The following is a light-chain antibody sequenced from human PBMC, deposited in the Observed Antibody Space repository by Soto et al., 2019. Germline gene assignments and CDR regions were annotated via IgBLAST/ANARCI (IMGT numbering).Light chain of an antibody. CDR1: QGISSY. V-gene: IGKV1-9*01. J-gene: IGKJ5*01. CDR3: QQLNSYLIT. CDR2: AAS. Sequence: IHLSQPPSSLSASVGYKSPITCRASQGISSYLDWYQQKPGKAPKLLIYAASTLQSGVPSRFRGSGSGTEFTLTISSLQPEDFETYYCQQLNSYLITFGQGTQLEIK.